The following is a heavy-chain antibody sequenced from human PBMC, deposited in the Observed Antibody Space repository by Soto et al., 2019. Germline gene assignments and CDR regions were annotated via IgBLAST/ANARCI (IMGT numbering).Heavy chain of an antibody. CDR3: ARGGVTAVAGDFEY. D-gene: IGHD6-19*01. CDR2: INTNTGNP. V-gene: IGHV7-4-1*01. J-gene: IGHJ4*02. Sequence: GASVKVSCKASGYTFTSYAMYWVRQAPGQGLEWMGWINTNTGNPTYAQGFTGRFVFSLDTSVSTAYLQICSLKAEDTAVYYCARGGVTAVAGDFEYSGQGTLVTVSS. CDR1: GYTFTSYA.